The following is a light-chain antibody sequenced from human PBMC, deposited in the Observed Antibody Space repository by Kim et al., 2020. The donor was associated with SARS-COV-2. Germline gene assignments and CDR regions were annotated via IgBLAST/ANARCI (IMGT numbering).Light chain of an antibody. CDR3: QQYYSTPPT. CDR2: WAS. J-gene: IGKJ2*01. V-gene: IGKV4-1*01. CDR1: QSVLYSSSNKNY. Sequence: DIVMTQSPDSLAVSLGERATINCKSSQSVLYSSSNKNYLAWYQQKPGQPPKLLIYWASTRESGVPDRFSGSGSGTDFTLTISNLQAEDVAVYYCQQYYSTPPTFGQGTKLEI.